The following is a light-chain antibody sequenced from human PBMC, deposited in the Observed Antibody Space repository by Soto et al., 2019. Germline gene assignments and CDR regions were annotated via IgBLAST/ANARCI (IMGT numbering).Light chain of an antibody. CDR1: QSLLHSNGYKY. Sequence: DLVMSQSPLSLPVTPGEPASISCRSSQSLLHSNGYKYLDWYLQKPGQSPQLLIYLGSERASGVPDRFSGSGSGTDFTLKISRVEAEDVGVYYCMQALQTPRTFGQGTKVEIK. V-gene: IGKV2-28*01. CDR2: LGS. CDR3: MQALQTPRT. J-gene: IGKJ1*01.